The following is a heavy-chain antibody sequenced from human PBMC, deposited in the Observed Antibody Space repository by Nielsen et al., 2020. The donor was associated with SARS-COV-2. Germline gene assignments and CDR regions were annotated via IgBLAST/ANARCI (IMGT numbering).Heavy chain of an antibody. D-gene: IGHD5-18*01. J-gene: IGHJ4*02. CDR1: GGSISSGGYY. CDR3: ARGSYSYGSVFDY. CDR2: IYYSGST. V-gene: IGHV4-31*03. Sequence: SETLSLTCTVSGGSISSGGYYWSWIRQHPGKGLEWIGYIYYSGSTYYNPSLKSRVTISVDTSKNQSSLKLSSVTAADTAVYYCARGSYSYGSVFDYWGQGTLVSVSS.